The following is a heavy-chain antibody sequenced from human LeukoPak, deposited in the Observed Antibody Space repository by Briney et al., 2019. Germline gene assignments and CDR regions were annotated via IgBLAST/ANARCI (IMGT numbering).Heavy chain of an antibody. D-gene: IGHD2-2*02. V-gene: IGHV1-18*01. Sequence: ASVKVSCKASGYTFTSYGISWVRQAPGQGLEWMGWISAYNGNTNYAQKLQGRVTMTTDTSTSTAYMELRSLRSDDTAVYYCARNHIVVAPAAIPTDAFDIWGQGTMVTVSS. CDR3: ARNHIVVAPAAIPTDAFDI. J-gene: IGHJ3*02. CDR1: GYTFTSYG. CDR2: ISAYNGNT.